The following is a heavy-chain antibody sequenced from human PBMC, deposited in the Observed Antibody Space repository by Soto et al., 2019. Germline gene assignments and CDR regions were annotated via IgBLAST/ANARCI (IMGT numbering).Heavy chain of an antibody. CDR2: ISYDGSNK. Sequence: PGGSLRLSCAASGFTFSSYAMHWVRQAPGKGLEWVAVISYDGSNKYYADSVKGRFTISRDNSKNTLYLQMNSLRAEDTAVYYCARGRYYYDSSGYYFDAFDIWGQGTMVTVSS. V-gene: IGHV3-30-3*01. D-gene: IGHD3-22*01. CDR1: GFTFSSYA. J-gene: IGHJ3*02. CDR3: ARGRYYYDSSGYYFDAFDI.